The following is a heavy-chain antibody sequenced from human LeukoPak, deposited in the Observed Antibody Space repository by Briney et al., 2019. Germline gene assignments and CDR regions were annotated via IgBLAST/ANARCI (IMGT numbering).Heavy chain of an antibody. D-gene: IGHD6-13*01. J-gene: IGHJ6*02. V-gene: IGHV1-2*02. Sequence: ASVKVTCKASGYTFTGYYMHWVRQAPAQGLEWMGWINPNSGGTNYAQKFQGRVTMTRDTSISTAYMELSRLRSDGTAVYYCARDLGGIAAAGTRDYYYYYGMDVWGQGTTVSVSS. CDR3: ARDLGGIAAAGTRDYYYYYGMDV. CDR1: GYTFTGYY. CDR2: INPNSGGT.